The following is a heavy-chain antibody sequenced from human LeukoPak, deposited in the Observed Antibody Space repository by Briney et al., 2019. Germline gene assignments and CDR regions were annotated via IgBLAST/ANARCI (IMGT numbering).Heavy chain of an antibody. D-gene: IGHD4-23*01. J-gene: IGHJ4*02. Sequence: GASVKVSCKASGYTFTSYYMHWVRQAPGQGLEWMGIINPSGGSTSYAQKFQGRVTMTRDTSTSTVYMELSSLRSEDTAVYYCARDEGDYGGNSGIDYWGQGTLVTVSS. CDR3: ARDEGDYGGNSGIDY. CDR2: INPSGGST. V-gene: IGHV1-46*01. CDR1: GYTFTSYY.